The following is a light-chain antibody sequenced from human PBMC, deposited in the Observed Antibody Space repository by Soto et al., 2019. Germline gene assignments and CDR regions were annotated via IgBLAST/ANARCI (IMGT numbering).Light chain of an antibody. Sequence: DVQMTQSPSSLSASVGDRVTITCRASQSVSIYLNWYQQKPGKAPNLLISAASSLQNGVPSRFRGSGSGTDFTLTISGLQPEDFATYYCQQSYSTPPWTFGQGTKVENK. V-gene: IGKV1-39*01. CDR3: QQSYSTPPWT. CDR2: AAS. J-gene: IGKJ1*01. CDR1: QSVSIY.